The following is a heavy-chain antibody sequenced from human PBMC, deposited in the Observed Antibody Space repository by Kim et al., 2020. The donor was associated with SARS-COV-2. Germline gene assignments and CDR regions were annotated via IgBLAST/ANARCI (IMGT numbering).Heavy chain of an antibody. D-gene: IGHD1-26*01. CDR2: FYYGGST. Sequence: SETLSLTCTVSGGSISSRNYFWGWIRQPPGKGLEWIGNFYYGGSTYYSPSLKSRVTMSADTSKNQFSLRLRSVTAADTAVYYCARPHSGRGGGAWFDPWGQGTLVTVSS. J-gene: IGHJ5*02. CDR1: GGSISSRNYF. CDR3: ARPHSGRGGGAWFDP. V-gene: IGHV4-39*01.